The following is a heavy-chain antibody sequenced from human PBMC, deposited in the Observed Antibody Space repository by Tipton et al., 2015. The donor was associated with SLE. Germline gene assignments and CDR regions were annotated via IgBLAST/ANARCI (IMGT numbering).Heavy chain of an antibody. CDR3: AKIMRGPSFYYYYMDV. Sequence: TLSLTCTVSGVFISTSSDYWGWIRQPPGKGLVWIGDIFYSGSTYYNPSLESRVTMSVDTSKNQFSLKLRSVTAADTSVYYCAKIMRGPSFYYYYMDVWGKGTTVTVSS. V-gene: IGHV4-39*01. CDR2: IFYSGST. J-gene: IGHJ6*03. CDR1: GVFISTSSDY. D-gene: IGHD3-10*01.